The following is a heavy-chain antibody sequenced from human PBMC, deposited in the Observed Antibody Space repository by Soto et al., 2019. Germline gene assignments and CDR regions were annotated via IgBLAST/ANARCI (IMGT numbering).Heavy chain of an antibody. CDR1: GYTFTSYD. Sequence: ASVKVSCKASGYTFTSYDINWVRQATGQGLEWMGWMNPNSGNTGYAQKFQGRVTMTRNTSISTAHMELSSLRSEDTAVYYCARESSSWYSREFDYWGQGTLVTVSS. V-gene: IGHV1-8*01. J-gene: IGHJ4*02. CDR3: ARESSSWYSREFDY. D-gene: IGHD6-13*01. CDR2: MNPNSGNT.